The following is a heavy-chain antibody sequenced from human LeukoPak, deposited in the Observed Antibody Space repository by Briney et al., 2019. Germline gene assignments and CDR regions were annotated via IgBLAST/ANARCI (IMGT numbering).Heavy chain of an antibody. Sequence: DPSETLSLTCTVSGYSLSSGYYWGWIRQPPGKGLEWIGSIYHTGSTYYNSSLKSRVTISVDTSKNQFSLELSSVTAADTAVYYCARDQNWAIDYWGQGTLVTVSS. CDR2: IYHTGST. V-gene: IGHV4-38-2*02. D-gene: IGHD7-27*01. J-gene: IGHJ4*02. CDR1: GYSLSSGYY. CDR3: ARDQNWAIDY.